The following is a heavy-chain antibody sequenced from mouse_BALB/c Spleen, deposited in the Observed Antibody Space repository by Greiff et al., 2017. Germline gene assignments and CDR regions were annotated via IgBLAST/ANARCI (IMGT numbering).Heavy chain of an antibody. CDR2: IYPGDGDT. J-gene: IGHJ3*01. CDR1: GYAFSSYW. Sequence: VQRVESGAELVRPGSSVKISCKASGYAFSSYWMNWVKQRPGQGLEWIGQIYPGDGDTNYNGKFKGKATLTADKSSSTAYMQLSSLTSEDSAVYFCARRGIYYDYDGFAYWGQGTLVTVSA. D-gene: IGHD2-4*01. CDR3: ARRGIYYDYDGFAY. V-gene: IGHV1-80*01.